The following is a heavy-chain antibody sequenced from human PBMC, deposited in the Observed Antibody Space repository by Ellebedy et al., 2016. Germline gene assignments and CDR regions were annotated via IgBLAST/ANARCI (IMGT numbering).Heavy chain of an antibody. Sequence: SETLSLTXTVSGGSISSYYWSWIRQPPGKGLEWIGYIDYSGSTNFNPSLKSRVTISLDTSKIQFSLKLRFVTAADTAVYYCARDSAYGDYGGRIFDSWGQGTLVTVSS. CDR1: GGSISSYY. J-gene: IGHJ4*02. V-gene: IGHV4-59*01. CDR2: IDYSGST. CDR3: ARDSAYGDYGGRIFDS. D-gene: IGHD4-17*01.